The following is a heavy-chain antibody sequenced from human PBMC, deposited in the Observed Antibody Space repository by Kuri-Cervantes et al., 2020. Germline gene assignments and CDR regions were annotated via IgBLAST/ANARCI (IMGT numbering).Heavy chain of an antibody. Sequence: ASVKVSCKASGYTFTSYDINWVRQAPGQGLEWVRWINPNSGCTNYAQKFQGWVTMTRDTSISTAYMELSRLRSDDTAVYYCARALTVVTGNYYYYYGMDVWGQGTTVTVSS. CDR3: ARALTVVTGNYYYYYGMDV. D-gene: IGHD4-23*01. J-gene: IGHJ6*02. CDR2: INPNSGCT. CDR1: GYTFTSYD. V-gene: IGHV1-2*04.